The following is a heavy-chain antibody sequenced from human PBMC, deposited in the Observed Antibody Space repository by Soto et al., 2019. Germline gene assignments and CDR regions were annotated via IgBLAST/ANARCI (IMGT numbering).Heavy chain of an antibody. V-gene: IGHV3-53*01. J-gene: IGHJ3*01. CDR3: ATWHEREHAFDV. Sequence: DVQLVESGGGLIQPWEALSLSCAAFGLTISGKKYVAWVRQAPGKGLERVSALYDVDGSFYADSVTGRFTTSSDSSKTTVYLQMNDLRPDDTAVYYCATWHEREHAFDVWGQGTTVTISS. D-gene: IGHD1-1*01. CDR1: GLTISGKKY. CDR2: LYDVDGS.